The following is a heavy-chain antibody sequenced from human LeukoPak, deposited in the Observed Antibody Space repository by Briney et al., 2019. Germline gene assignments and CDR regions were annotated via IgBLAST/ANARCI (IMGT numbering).Heavy chain of an antibody. J-gene: IGHJ3*02. D-gene: IGHD4-11*01. CDR3: ARERSVMQLFSGLQDDAFDI. Sequence: KPGGSLRLSCAASGFTVSSNYMSWVRQAPGKGLEWVSVIYSGGSTYYADSVKGRFTISRDNSKNTLYLQMNSLRAEDTAVYYCARERSVMQLFSGLQDDAFDIWGQGTMVTVSS. CDR1: GFTVSSNY. V-gene: IGHV3-53*01. CDR2: IYSGGST.